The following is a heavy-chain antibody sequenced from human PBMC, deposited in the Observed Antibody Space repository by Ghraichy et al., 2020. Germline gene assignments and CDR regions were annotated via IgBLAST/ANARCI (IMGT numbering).Heavy chain of an antibody. J-gene: IGHJ5*02. D-gene: IGHD3-3*01. V-gene: IGHV3-23*01. CDR2: ISGSGGST. Sequence: GGSLRLSCAASGFTFSIYAMSWVRQAPGKGLEWVSAISGSGGSTYYADSVKGRFTISRDNSKNMLYLQMNSLRAEDTAVYYCAKVLQFLEWSIFDPWGKGTLVTVSS. CDR1: GFTFSIYA. CDR3: AKVLQFLEWSIFDP.